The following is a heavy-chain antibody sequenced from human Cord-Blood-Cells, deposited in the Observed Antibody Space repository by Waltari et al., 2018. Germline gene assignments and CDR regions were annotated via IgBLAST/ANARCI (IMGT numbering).Heavy chain of an antibody. Sequence: QVQLVQSGAEVKKPRASVKVSCKVSGYTLTEFSMHLVRQAPGKGLEWMGGFDPEDGETIYAQKFQGRVTMTEDTSTDTAYMELSSLRSEDTAVYYCATTDCSGGSCYLDAFDIWGQGTMVTVSS. V-gene: IGHV1-24*01. CDR1: GYTLTEFS. CDR3: ATTDCSGGSCYLDAFDI. CDR2: FDPEDGET. D-gene: IGHD2-15*01. J-gene: IGHJ3*02.